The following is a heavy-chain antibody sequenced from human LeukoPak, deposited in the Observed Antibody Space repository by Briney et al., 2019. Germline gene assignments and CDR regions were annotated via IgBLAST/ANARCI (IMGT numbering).Heavy chain of an antibody. Sequence: KTGGSLRLSCAASGFTFSSYSMNWVRQAPGKGLEWVSSISSSSSYIYYADSVKGRFTISRDNAKNSLYLQMNSLRAEDTAVYYCARDPTTYYYDSSGYYTPSFDYWGKGTTVTVSS. J-gene: IGHJ6*04. CDR3: ARDPTTYYYDSSGYYTPSFDY. CDR1: GFTFSSYS. V-gene: IGHV3-21*01. CDR2: ISSSSSYI. D-gene: IGHD3-22*01.